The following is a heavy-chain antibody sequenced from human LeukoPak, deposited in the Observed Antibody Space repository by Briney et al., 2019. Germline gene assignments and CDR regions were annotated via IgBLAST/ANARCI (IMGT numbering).Heavy chain of an antibody. V-gene: IGHV3-53*01. CDR2: IYSGGT. D-gene: IGHD5-18*01. CDR1: GFTFSRTY. CDR3: ARDGEYSYGYGFDY. J-gene: IGHJ4*02. Sequence: GGSLRLSCAASGFTFSRTYMRWVGQAQGKGVEGVSVIYSGGTYYADSVKGRFTISRDNSKSTLYLQMSSLRAEDTAVYYCARDGEYSYGYGFDYWGLGTLVTVSA.